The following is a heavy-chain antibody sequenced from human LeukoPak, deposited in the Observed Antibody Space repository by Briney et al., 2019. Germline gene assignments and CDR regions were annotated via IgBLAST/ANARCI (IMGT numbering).Heavy chain of an antibody. CDR3: AKVKYYGSGSYFDAFDI. D-gene: IGHD3-10*01. V-gene: IGHV3-23*01. CDR1: GFTFSSYA. CDR2: ISGSGGST. Sequence: GGSLRLSCAASGFTFSSYAMSWVRQAPGKGLEWVSAISGSGGSTYYADSVKGRFTISRDNSKNTLYLQMNSLRAEDTAVYYCAKVKYYGSGSYFDAFDIWGQGTMVTVSS. J-gene: IGHJ3*02.